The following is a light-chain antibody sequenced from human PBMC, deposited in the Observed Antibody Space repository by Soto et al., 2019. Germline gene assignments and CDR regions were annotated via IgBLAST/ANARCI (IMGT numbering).Light chain of an antibody. Sequence: EIVLTQSPGTLSLSPGERATLSCRASQSVSSYLAWYQQKPGQPPTLLIYGSSSRATGIPDRFSGSGSGTDFTLTISRLEPEDFAVYYSQQYGTSTRYTFGQGTKLEIK. CDR1: QSVSSY. CDR3: QQYGTSTRYT. V-gene: IGKV3-20*01. CDR2: GSS. J-gene: IGKJ2*01.